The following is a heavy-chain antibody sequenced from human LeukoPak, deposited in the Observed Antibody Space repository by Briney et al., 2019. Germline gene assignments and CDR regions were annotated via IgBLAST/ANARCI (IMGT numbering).Heavy chain of an antibody. CDR3: ARDIGSSSSGLDY. D-gene: IGHD6-6*01. V-gene: IGHV3-21*01. CDR2: ISGSSTYI. CDR1: GFTFSDYS. Sequence: PGGSLRLSXAASGFTFSDYSMNWIRQAPGKGLEWVSSISGSSTYIYYADPVKGRFTISRDNAKNSLYLQMSSLRPEDTAVYYCARDIGSSSSGLDYWGQGTLITVSS. J-gene: IGHJ4*02.